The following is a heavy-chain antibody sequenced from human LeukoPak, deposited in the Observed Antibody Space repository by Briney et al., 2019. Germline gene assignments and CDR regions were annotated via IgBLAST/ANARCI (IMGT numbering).Heavy chain of an antibody. V-gene: IGHV3-23*01. J-gene: IGHJ4*02. D-gene: IGHD3-22*01. Sequence: GGSLRLSCAASGFTFSSYAMSWVRQAPGKGLEWVSAISGSGGSTYYADSVKGRFTISRDNSKNTLYMQMNSLRAEDTAVYYCAKVINSGYYYYFDYWGQGTLVTVSS. CDR1: GFTFSSYA. CDR2: ISGSGGST. CDR3: AKVINSGYYYYFDY.